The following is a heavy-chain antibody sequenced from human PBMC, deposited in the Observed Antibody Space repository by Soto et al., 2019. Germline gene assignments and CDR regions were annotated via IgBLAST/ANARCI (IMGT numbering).Heavy chain of an antibody. J-gene: IGHJ4*02. CDR1: GGSISSSSYY. D-gene: IGHD5-18*01. V-gene: IGHV4-39*01. Sequence: SETLSLTCTVSGGSISSSSYYWGWIRQPPGKGLEWIGSIYYSGSTYYNPSLKSRVTISVDTSKNQFSLKLSSVTAADTAVYYCARHGFSGYSYGSDFDYWGQGTLVTVSS. CDR3: ARHGFSGYSYGSDFDY. CDR2: IYYSGST.